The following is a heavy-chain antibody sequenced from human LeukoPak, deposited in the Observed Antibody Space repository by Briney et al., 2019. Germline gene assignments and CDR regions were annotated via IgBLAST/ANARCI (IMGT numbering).Heavy chain of an antibody. Sequence: PSETLSLTCTVSGGSISSYYWSWIRQPAGKGLEWIGRIYTSGNTNYNPSLKSRVTMSIDTSKNQFSLKLSSVTAADTAVYYCARDGLSGSGSGGYYYYGMDVWGQGTTVTVSS. CDR3: ARDGLSGSGSGGYYYYGMDV. V-gene: IGHV4-4*07. CDR1: GGSISSYY. CDR2: IYTSGNT. J-gene: IGHJ6*02. D-gene: IGHD3-10*01.